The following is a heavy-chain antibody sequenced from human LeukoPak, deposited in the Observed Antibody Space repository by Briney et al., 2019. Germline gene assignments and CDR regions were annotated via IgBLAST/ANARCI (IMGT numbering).Heavy chain of an antibody. CDR2: ISSSSSYI. CDR1: GFTFSSYN. V-gene: IGHV3-21*01. J-gene: IGHJ4*02. Sequence: GGSLRLSCAASGFTFSSYNMNWVRQAPGKGLEWVSSISSSSSYIYYADSVKGRFTISRDNAKNSLYLQMNSLRAEDTAVYYCARLRSSGYYHIDYWGQGTLVTVSS. D-gene: IGHD3-22*01. CDR3: ARLRSSGYYHIDY.